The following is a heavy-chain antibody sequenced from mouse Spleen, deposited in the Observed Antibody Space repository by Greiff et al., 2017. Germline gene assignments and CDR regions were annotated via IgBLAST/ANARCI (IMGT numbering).Heavy chain of an antibody. Sequence: EVKVVESGGGLVKLGGSLKLSCAASGFTFSSYAMSWVRQTPEKRLEWVATISSGGGNTYYPDSVKGRFTISRDNAKNTLYLQMSSLKSEDTAMYYCARHGRYDDYFDYWGQGTTLTVSS. CDR1: GFTFSSYA. CDR3: ARHGRYDDYFDY. CDR2: ISSGGGNT. V-gene: IGHV5-9*04. D-gene: IGHD2-14*01. J-gene: IGHJ2*01.